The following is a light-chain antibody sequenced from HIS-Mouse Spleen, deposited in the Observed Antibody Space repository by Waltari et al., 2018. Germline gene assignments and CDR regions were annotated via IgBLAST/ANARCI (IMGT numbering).Light chain of an antibody. Sequence: QSALTQPASVSGSPGQSITISCPGTSSDVGGYNYVSWYQQHPGKAPKPMIYDVSNRPSGVSNRFSGSKSGNTASLTISGLQAEDEADYYCSSYTSSRVFGGGTKLTVL. CDR2: DVS. V-gene: IGLV2-14*03. J-gene: IGLJ2*01. CDR1: SSDVGGYNY. CDR3: SSYTSSRV.